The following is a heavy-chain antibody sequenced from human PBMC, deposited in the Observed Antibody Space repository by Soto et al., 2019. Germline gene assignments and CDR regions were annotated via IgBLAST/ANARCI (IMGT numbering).Heavy chain of an antibody. J-gene: IGHJ5*02. Sequence: SETLSLTCAVSGGSISSGGYSWSWIRQPPGKGLECIGYIYHSGSTYYNPSLKSRVTISVDRSKNQFSLKLRFEDTAVYYCARGKGYNWNHGWFDPWGQGTLVTVS. D-gene: IGHD1-20*01. CDR2: IYHSGST. CDR1: GGSISSGGYS. V-gene: IGHV4-30-2*01. CDR3: ARGKGYNWNHGWFDP.